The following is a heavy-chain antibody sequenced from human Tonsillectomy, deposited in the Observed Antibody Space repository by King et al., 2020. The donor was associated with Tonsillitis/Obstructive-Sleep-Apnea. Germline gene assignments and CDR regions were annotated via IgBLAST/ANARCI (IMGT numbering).Heavy chain of an antibody. CDR2: INHSGST. Sequence: VQLQQWGAGLLKPSETLSLTCAVYGGSFSGYYWSWIRQPPGKGLEWIGEINHSGSTNYNPSLKSRVTISLDTSKNKFSLKLSSVTAADTAVYYCASARLKDIVVVPSNYYFDYWGQGTLVTVSS. V-gene: IGHV4-34*01. CDR1: GGSFSGYY. J-gene: IGHJ4*02. CDR3: ASARLKDIVVVPSNYYFDY. D-gene: IGHD2-2*01.